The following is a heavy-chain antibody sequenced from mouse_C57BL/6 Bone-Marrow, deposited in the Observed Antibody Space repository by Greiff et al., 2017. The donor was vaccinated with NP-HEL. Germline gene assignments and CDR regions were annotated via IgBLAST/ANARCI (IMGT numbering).Heavy chain of an antibody. J-gene: IGHJ2*01. V-gene: IGHV1-4*01. Sequence: VQLQQSGAELARPGASVKMSCKASGYTFTSYTMHWVEQRPGQGLEWIGYINPSSGYTKYNQKFKDKATLTADKSSSTAYMQLSSLTSEDSAVYYCAPIYYDYDDVFDYWGQGTTLTVSS. CDR2: INPSSGYT. D-gene: IGHD2-4*01. CDR1: GYTFTSYT. CDR3: APIYYDYDDVFDY.